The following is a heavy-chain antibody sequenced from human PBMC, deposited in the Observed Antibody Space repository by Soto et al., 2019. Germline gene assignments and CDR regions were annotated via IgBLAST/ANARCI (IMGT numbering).Heavy chain of an antibody. CDR2: IYHIGST. V-gene: IGHV4-4*02. CDR3: AKRYDFWSGRWYGLGV. Sequence: SETLSLTCSVSGASINSANWCVGVRQPPGKGLEWIGEIYHIGSTTYNPSLKSRATISVDKSKNQFSLIATSVTAADTAVYYCAKRYDFWSGRWYGLGVWGQGTTVTVSS. J-gene: IGHJ6*02. D-gene: IGHD3-3*01. CDR1: GASINSANW.